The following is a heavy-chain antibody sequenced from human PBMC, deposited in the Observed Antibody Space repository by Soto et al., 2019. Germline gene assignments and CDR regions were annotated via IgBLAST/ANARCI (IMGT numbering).Heavy chain of an antibody. CDR3: VTGRGGHEY. CDR1: GFPFSNSW. V-gene: IGHV3-7*02. CDR2: IKQDGSVK. J-gene: IGHJ4*01. D-gene: IGHD5-12*01. Sequence: GGSLRLSCAASGFPFSNSWMTWVRQTPGRGLEWVANIKQDGSVKYYVDSVKGRFTISRDNAKNSLYLQMNSLRADDTAVYYYVTGRGGHEYWGHGTPVTVSS.